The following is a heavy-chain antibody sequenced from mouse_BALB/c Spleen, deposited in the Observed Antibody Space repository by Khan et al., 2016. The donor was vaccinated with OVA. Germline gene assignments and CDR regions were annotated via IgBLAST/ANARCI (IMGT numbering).Heavy chain of an antibody. D-gene: IGHD2-3*01. CDR3: ARDGSRYNYAMDY. CDR1: GYSITSDYA. V-gene: IGHV3-2*02. CDR2: ISYSGST. Sequence: EVQLQESGPGLVKPSQSLSLTCTVTGYSITSDYAWNWIRQFPGNKLEWMGYISYSGSTSYNPSLKSRISITLDTSKNQFFLQLNSVTTEDTATYYCARDGSRYNYAMDYWGQGTAVTVSS. J-gene: IGHJ4*01.